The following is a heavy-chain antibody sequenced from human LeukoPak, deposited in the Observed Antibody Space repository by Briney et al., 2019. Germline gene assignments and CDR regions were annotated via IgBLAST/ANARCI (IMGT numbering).Heavy chain of an antibody. D-gene: IGHD6-13*01. Sequence: ASVKVSCKASGYTFTSYGISWVRQAPGQGLEWMGWMNPNSGNTGYAQKFQGRVTMTRNTSISTAYMELSSLRSDDTAVYYCAASSSWPHVAFDIWGQGTMVTVSS. CDR3: AASSSWPHVAFDI. J-gene: IGHJ3*02. V-gene: IGHV1-8*02. CDR1: GYTFTSYG. CDR2: MNPNSGNT.